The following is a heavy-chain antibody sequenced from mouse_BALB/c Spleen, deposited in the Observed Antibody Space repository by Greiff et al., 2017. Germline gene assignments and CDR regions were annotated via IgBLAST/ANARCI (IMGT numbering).Heavy chain of an antibody. CDR3: AASMTLYYDAMDY. J-gene: IGHJ4*01. CDR2: INPYNGDT. V-gene: IGHV1-20*02. D-gene: IGHD2-3*01. CDR1: GYSFTGYF. Sequence: VQLQQSGPELVKPGASVKISCKASGYSFTGYFMNWVMQSHGKSLEWIGRINPYNGDTFYNQKFKGKATLTVDKSSSTAHMELRSLASEDSAVYYCAASMTLYYDAMDYWGQGTSGTVSS.